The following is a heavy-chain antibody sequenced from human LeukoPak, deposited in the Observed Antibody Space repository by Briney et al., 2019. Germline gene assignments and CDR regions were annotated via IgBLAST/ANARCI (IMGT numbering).Heavy chain of an antibody. J-gene: IGHJ6*02. CDR3: ARELFEQGYYYGMDV. V-gene: IGHV3-53*01. CDR1: GFTVSSNF. CDR2: IYSGGST. Sequence: PGGSLRLSCAASGFTVSSNFLTWVRQAPGKGLEWVSVIYSGGSTYYADSVKGRFTISRDNSKNTLYLQRNSLRAEDTAVYYCARELFEQGYYYGMDVWGQGTTVTVSS. D-gene: IGHD1/OR15-1a*01.